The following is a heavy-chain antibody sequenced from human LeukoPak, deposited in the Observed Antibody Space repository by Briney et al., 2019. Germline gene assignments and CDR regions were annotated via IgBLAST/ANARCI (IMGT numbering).Heavy chain of an antibody. Sequence: GASVKVSCKASGYTFTGYGISWVRQAPGQGLEWMGWISAYNGNTNYAQKLQGRVTMTTDTSTSTAYMELRSPRSDDTAVYYCARDLRSAVHMDVWGKGTTVTVSS. CDR3: ARDLRSAVHMDV. V-gene: IGHV1-18*01. CDR2: ISAYNGNT. D-gene: IGHD5-24*01. J-gene: IGHJ6*03. CDR1: GYTFTGYG.